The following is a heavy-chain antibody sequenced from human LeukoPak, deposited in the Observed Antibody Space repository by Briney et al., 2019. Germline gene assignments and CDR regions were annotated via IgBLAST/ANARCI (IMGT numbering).Heavy chain of an antibody. CDR2: INPNSGGT. CDR3: ARALRGHGMATITGY. V-gene: IGHV1-2*02. CDR1: GYTFTGYF. Sequence: ASVKVSCTASGYTFTGYFMHWVRQAPGQGLEWMGWINPNSGGTNYAQKFQGRVTMTRDTSISTAYMELSRLRSDDTAVYYCARALRGHGMATITGYWGQGTLVTVSS. D-gene: IGHD5-12*01. J-gene: IGHJ4*02.